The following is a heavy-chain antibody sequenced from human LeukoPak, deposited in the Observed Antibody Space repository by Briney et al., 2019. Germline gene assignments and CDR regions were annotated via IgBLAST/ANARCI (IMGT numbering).Heavy chain of an antibody. CDR2: IYHSGST. V-gene: IGHV4-38-2*02. CDR3: ARRGQGSWYFDL. Sequence: PSETLSLTCTVSGYSISSGYYWGWIRQPPGEGLEWIGSIYHSGSTYYNPSLKSRVTISVDTSKNQFSLKLSSVTAADTAVYYCARRGQGSWYFDLWGRGTLVTVSS. CDR1: GYSISSGYY. J-gene: IGHJ2*01. D-gene: IGHD3-10*01.